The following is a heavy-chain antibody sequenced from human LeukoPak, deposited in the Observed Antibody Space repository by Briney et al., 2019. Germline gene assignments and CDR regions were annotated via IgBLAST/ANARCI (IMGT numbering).Heavy chain of an antibody. D-gene: IGHD7-27*01. CDR3: ARGPPNWGYDY. CDR1: GYTFINYD. J-gene: IGHJ4*02. V-gene: IGHV1-8*01. Sequence: GASVKVSCKASGYTFINYDINWLRQATGQGLEWMAWMTPKSGNTGHEQKFQDRVTMTRNTSISTAYMELSSLRSDDTAVYYCARGPPNWGYDYWGPGTLVTVSS. CDR2: MTPKSGNT.